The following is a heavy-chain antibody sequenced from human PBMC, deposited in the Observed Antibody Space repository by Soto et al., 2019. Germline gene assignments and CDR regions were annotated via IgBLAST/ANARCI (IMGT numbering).Heavy chain of an antibody. CDR1: GDSISSDKW. J-gene: IGHJ4*02. D-gene: IGHD2-21*02. CDR3: ARGGDWQFDY. Sequence: SEMLSLTCAVSGDSISSDKWWSWVRQPPGKGLEWIGEIHHSGRTNYNPSLKSRVTILVEKSKNQVSLELSSMTAADTAVYYCARGGDWQFDYWGQGTLVTVSS. V-gene: IGHV4-4*02. CDR2: IHHSGRT.